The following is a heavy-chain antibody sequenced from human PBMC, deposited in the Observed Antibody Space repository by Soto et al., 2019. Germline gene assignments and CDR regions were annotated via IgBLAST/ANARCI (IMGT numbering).Heavy chain of an antibody. D-gene: IGHD3-10*01. CDR3: ARNRLRQYYSGMDV. Sequence: GESLKVSCQGAGYSFADYCIAWVRQMPGKGLEWVGVIYPGDSDTRYSPSFRGQVTISADKSISHVYLQWSSLKASDTAMYYCARNRLRQYYSGMDVWGQGTMVTVSS. J-gene: IGHJ6*02. CDR2: IYPGDSDT. V-gene: IGHV5-51*01. CDR1: GYSFADYC.